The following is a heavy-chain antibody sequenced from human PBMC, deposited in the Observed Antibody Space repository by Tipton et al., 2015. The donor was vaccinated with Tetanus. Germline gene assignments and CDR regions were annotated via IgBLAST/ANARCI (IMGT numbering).Heavy chain of an antibody. CDR3: ARGPKHWLTAGQVY. D-gene: IGHD6-19*01. V-gene: IGHV4-4*02. J-gene: IGHJ4*02. CDR1: GGSISSGNW. CDR2: IHQSGST. Sequence: TLSLTCAVSGGSISSGNWWSWVRQSPGKGLEWIGEIHQSGSTSYNPSLKSRVSMSGDKSKNQFSLQLSSVTAADTATYYCARGPKHWLTAGQVYWGQGTLVTVSS.